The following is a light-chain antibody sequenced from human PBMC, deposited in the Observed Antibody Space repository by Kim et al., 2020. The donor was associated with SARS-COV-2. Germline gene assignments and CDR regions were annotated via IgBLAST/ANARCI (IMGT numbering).Light chain of an antibody. CDR2: KAS. V-gene: IGKV1-5*03. CDR1: QSISSW. CDR3: QQYNSYWET. Sequence: DIQMTQSPSTLSASVGDRVTITCRASQSISSWLAWYQQKPGKAPKLLIYKASSLESGVPSRFSGSGSGTEFTLTISSLQPDDFATYYCQQYNSYWETFGQGTKVDI. J-gene: IGKJ1*01.